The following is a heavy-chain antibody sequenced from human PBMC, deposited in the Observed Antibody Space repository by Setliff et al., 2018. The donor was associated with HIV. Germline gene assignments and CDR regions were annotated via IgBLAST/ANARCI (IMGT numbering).Heavy chain of an antibody. CDR3: ARETRSSFAMDDASDI. V-gene: IGHV4-39*07. J-gene: IGHJ3*02. CDR2: IYYSGST. Sequence: SETLSLTCTVSGGSISSSSYYWGWIRQPPGKGLGWIGSIYYSGSTYYNPSLKSRVTISVDTSKNQFSLKLSSVTAADTAVYYCARETRSSFAMDDASDIWGQGTMVTVSS. CDR1: GGSISSSSYY. D-gene: IGHD2-2*01.